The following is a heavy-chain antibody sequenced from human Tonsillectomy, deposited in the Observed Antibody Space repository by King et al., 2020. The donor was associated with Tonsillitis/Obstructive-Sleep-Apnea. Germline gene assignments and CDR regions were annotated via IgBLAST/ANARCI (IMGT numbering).Heavy chain of an antibody. J-gene: IGHJ4*02. V-gene: IGHV3-43*01. CDR3: AKDEGYCSSTSCGPIDY. Sequence: VQLVESGGVVVQPGGSLRLSCASSKFTFDDYTMQWVRLAPGKGLDWFSLISLVGGSTYYSDALKGRFTSSRDNNKNSLYLQMNSLRTEDTALYYCAKDEGYCSSTSCGPIDYWGQGTLVTVSS. D-gene: IGHD2-2*01. CDR2: ISLVGGST. CDR1: KFTFDDYT.